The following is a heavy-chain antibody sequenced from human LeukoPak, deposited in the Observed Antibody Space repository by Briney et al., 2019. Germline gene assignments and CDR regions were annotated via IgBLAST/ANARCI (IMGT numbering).Heavy chain of an antibody. D-gene: IGHD2-21*02. CDR3: AIPPGYCGNDCSFDY. CDR1: GYSFSNYW. CDR2: IYPGDYET. V-gene: IGHV5-51*01. Sequence: GESLKISCEGSGYSFSNYWIGWVRQMPGKGLEWMGIIYPGDYETRYSPSFQGLVTILVDKSISTAYLQWSSLKASDTAMYYCAIPPGYCGNDCSFDYWGQGTLVTVSS. J-gene: IGHJ4*02.